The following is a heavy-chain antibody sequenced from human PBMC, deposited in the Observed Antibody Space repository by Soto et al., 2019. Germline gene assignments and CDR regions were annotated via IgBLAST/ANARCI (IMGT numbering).Heavy chain of an antibody. D-gene: IGHD2-8*01. CDR1: GYSFTDYH. CDR3: ARGDSTDCSNGVCSFFYNHDMDV. CDR2: INPKSGGT. Sequence: ASVKVSCKASGYSFTDYHIHWVRQAPGQGLEWLGRINPKSGGTSTAQKFQGWVTMTTDTSISTASMELTRLTSDDTAIYYCARGDSTDCSNGVCSFFYNHDMDVWGQGTTVTVYS. V-gene: IGHV1-2*04. J-gene: IGHJ6*02.